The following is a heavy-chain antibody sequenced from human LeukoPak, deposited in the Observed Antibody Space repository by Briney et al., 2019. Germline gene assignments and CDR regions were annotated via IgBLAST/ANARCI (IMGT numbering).Heavy chain of an antibody. CDR2: ISYDGSNK. CDR3: GKDEGDGVGATSFDY. CDR1: GFTFSSYA. V-gene: IGHV3-30-3*01. D-gene: IGHD1-26*01. J-gene: IGHJ4*02. Sequence: GRSLRLSCAASGFTFSSYAMHWVRQAPGKGLEWAAVISYDGSNKYYADSVKGRFTIFRDNSKNTLYLQMDSLRTEDTALYYCGKDEGDGVGATSFDYWGQGSLVTVSS.